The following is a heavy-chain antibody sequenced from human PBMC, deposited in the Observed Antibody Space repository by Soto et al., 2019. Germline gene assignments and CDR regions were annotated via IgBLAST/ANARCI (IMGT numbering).Heavy chain of an antibody. Sequence: QVQLQESGPRLVKPSGTLSLTCAVSGGSISSDIWWSWVRQPPGTGLEWIGEIYHSGSTNYNPSLTSRVTSSVDKSKSQFSPKLSSVTAADTAVYYCSRRIVVVTATPFDYWGQGTLVNVSS. V-gene: IGHV4-4*02. CDR3: SRRIVVVTATPFDY. J-gene: IGHJ4*02. CDR1: GGSISSDIW. D-gene: IGHD2-21*02. CDR2: IYHSGST.